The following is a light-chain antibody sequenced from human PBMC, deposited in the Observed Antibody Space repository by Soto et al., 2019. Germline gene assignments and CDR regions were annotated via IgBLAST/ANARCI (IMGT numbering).Light chain of an antibody. Sequence: QSVLTQPPSASGSPGQSVTISCTGTSSDVGGYNYVSWYQQHPGKAPKLMIYEVTKRPSGVPDRFSGSKSGNTASLTVSGLQAEDEADYYCSSFSVASPLFGTGTKVTVL. CDR1: SSDVGGYNY. V-gene: IGLV2-8*01. CDR3: SSFSVASPL. CDR2: EVT. J-gene: IGLJ1*01.